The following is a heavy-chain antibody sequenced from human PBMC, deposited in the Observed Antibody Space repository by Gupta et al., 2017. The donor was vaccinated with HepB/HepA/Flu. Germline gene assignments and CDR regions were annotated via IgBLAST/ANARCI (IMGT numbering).Heavy chain of an antibody. V-gene: IGHV3-7*01. CDR1: GFPFSRYW. J-gene: IGHJ5*02. CDR2: IKQDGSEK. CDR3: ARRVSPTNNWFDP. Sequence: EVQLVESGGGLVQPGGSLRLSCAASGFPFSRYWMSWFRQAPGKGLEWVANIKQDGSEKYYVDSVKGRFTISRDNAKNSLYLQMNSLRAEDTAVYYCARRVSPTNNWFDPWGQGTLVTVSS.